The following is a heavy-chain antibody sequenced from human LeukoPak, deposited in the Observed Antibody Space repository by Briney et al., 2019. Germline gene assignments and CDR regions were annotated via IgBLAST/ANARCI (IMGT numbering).Heavy chain of an antibody. D-gene: IGHD3-22*01. Sequence: SVKVSCKASGGTFSSYAISWVRQAPGQGLEWMGGIIPIFGTANYAQKFQGRVTITADESTSTAYMELSSLRSEGTAVYYCARGSSYYYDSSGYLDYWGQGTLVTVSS. CDR1: GGTFSSYA. V-gene: IGHV1-69*13. CDR2: IIPIFGTA. J-gene: IGHJ4*02. CDR3: ARGSSYYYDSSGYLDY.